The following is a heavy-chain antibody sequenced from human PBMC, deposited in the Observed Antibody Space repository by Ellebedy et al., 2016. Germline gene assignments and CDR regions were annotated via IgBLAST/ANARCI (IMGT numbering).Heavy chain of an antibody. V-gene: IGHV5-51*01. D-gene: IGHD5-18*01. Sequence: ASVKVSCKGSGYSFTSYWIGWVRQMPGKGLEWMGIIYPGDSDTRYSPSFQGQVTISADKSISTAYLQWSSLKASDTAMYYCARQVDTAMVFADYWGQGTLVTVSS. CDR3: ARQVDTAMVFADY. CDR1: GYSFTSYW. CDR2: IYPGDSDT. J-gene: IGHJ4*02.